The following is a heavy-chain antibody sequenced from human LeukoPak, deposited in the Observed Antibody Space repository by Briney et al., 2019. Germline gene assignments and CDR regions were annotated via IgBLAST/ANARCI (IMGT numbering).Heavy chain of an antibody. V-gene: IGHV5-10-1*01. CDR2: IDPSDSYT. CDR3: ARQPEGTWFDP. J-gene: IGHJ5*02. CDR1: GYSFASNW. Sequence: GESLKISCKGSGYSFASNWISWVRQMPGKGLEWMGRIDPSDSYTNYSPSFQGHVTISADKSISTAYLQWSSLKASDTAMYYCARQPEGTWFDPWGQGTLVTVSS. D-gene: IGHD1-1*01.